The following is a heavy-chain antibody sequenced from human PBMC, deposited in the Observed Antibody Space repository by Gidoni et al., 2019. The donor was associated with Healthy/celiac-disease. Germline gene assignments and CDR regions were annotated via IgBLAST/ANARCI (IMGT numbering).Heavy chain of an antibody. CDR1: GFTFSNAW. CDR3: TTDSVHPQYCSSTSCPGWGY. J-gene: IGHJ4*02. Sequence: EVQLVESGGGLVKPGGSLRLSCAASGFTFSNAWMSWVRQAPGKGLEWVGRIKSKTDGGTTDYAAPVKGRFTISRDDSKNTLYLQMNSLKTEDTAVYYCTTDSVHPQYCSSTSCPGWGYWGQGTLVTVSS. CDR2: IKSKTDGGTT. D-gene: IGHD2-2*01. V-gene: IGHV3-15*01.